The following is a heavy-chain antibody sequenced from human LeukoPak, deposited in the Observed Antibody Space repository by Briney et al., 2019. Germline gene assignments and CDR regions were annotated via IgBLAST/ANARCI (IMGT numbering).Heavy chain of an antibody. CDR3: ARDGLSSWYLGDLDY. CDR1: GFTFSSYT. CDR2: ISYDGSNK. D-gene: IGHD6-13*01. V-gene: IGHV3-30-3*01. Sequence: GTSLRLSCAASGFTFSSYTMHWVRQAPGKGLEWVAVISYDGSNKYYVDSVKGRFTISRDNSKNTLYLQMNSLRAEDTAVYYCARDGLSSWYLGDLDYWGQGTLVTVSS. J-gene: IGHJ4*02.